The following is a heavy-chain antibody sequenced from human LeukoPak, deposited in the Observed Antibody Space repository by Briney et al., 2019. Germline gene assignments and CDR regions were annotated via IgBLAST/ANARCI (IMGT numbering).Heavy chain of an antibody. CDR2: IYPGDSDT. J-gene: IGHJ6*03. Sequence: GESLKISCKGSGYIFTFYWIGWVRQMPGKGLEWMALIYPGDSDTRYSPSFQGQVTISADKTISTGNLQWSSLKASDTAMYYCACSTYGDYYMDVWGKGTTVTVSS. CDR1: GYIFTFYW. CDR3: ACSTYGDYYMDV. D-gene: IGHD4-17*01. V-gene: IGHV5-51*01.